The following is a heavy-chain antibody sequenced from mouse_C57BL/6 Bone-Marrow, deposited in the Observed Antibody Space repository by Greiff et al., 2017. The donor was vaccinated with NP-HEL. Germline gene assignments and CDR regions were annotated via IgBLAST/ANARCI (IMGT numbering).Heavy chain of an antibody. V-gene: IGHV5-9*01. J-gene: IGHJ1*03. D-gene: IGHD1-1*01. CDR3: ARRRDGSSYWYFDV. CDR1: GFTFSSYT. Sequence: DVQLVESGGGLVKPGGSLKLSCAASGFTFSSYTMSWVRQTPEKRLEWVATISGGGGNTYYPDSVKGRFTISRDNAKNTLYLQMSSLRSEDTALYYCARRRDGSSYWYFDVWGTGTTVTVSS. CDR2: ISGGGGNT.